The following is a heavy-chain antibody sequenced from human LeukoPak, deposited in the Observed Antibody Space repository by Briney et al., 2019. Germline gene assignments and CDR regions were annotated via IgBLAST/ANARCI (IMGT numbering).Heavy chain of an antibody. CDR1: GYTFTSYD. D-gene: IGHD3-3*01. J-gene: IGHJ6*02. V-gene: IGHV1-8*01. Sequence: GASVKVSCKASGYTFTSYDINWVRQATGQGLEWMGWMNPNSGNTGYAQKFQGRVTMTRNTSISTAYMELSSLRSEDTAVYYCARDGSGRWSYYYYYGMDVWGQGTTVTVSS. CDR2: MNPNSGNT. CDR3: ARDGSGRWSYYYYYGMDV.